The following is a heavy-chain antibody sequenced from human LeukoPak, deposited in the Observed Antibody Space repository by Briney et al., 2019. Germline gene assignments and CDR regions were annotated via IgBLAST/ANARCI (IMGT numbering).Heavy chain of an antibody. Sequence: SETLSLTCTVSGGSISSGSYYWSWIRQPAGKGLEWIGRIYTSGSTNYNPSLKSRVTISVDTSKNQFSLKLSSATAADTAVYYCARASGITIFGVVTSPSMDVWGKGTTVTVSS. CDR3: ARASGITIFGVVTSPSMDV. CDR1: GGSISSGSYY. D-gene: IGHD3-3*01. V-gene: IGHV4-61*02. J-gene: IGHJ6*03. CDR2: IYTSGST.